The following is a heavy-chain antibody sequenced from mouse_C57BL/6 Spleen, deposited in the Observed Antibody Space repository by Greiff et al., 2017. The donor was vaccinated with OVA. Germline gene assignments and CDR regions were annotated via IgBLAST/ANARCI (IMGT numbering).Heavy chain of an antibody. D-gene: IGHD2-4*01. CDR1: GYTFTSYW. CDR2: INPSNGGT. Sequence: QVQLQQPGTELVKPGASVKLSCKASGYTFTSYWMHWVKQRPGQGLEWIGNINPSNGGTNYNEKFKSKATLTVDKSSSTAYMQLSSLTSEDSAFYYCARGYYDYDKDYYAMDYWGQGTSVTVSS. CDR3: ARGYYDYDKDYYAMDY. V-gene: IGHV1-53*01. J-gene: IGHJ4*01.